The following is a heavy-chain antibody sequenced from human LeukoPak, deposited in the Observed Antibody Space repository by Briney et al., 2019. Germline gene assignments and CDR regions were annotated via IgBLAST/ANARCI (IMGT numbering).Heavy chain of an antibody. D-gene: IGHD3-10*01. CDR2: ISSSSSTI. J-gene: IGHJ6*02. CDR3: ARDQGMGFGEFHYGMDV. Sequence: QAGGSLRLSCAASGFIFEDYGMSWVRHVPGKGLEWVSYISSSSSTIYYADSVKGRFTISRDNSKNTLYLQMNSLRAEDTAVYYCARDQGMGFGEFHYGMDVWGQGTTVTVSS. V-gene: IGHV3-48*01. CDR1: GFIFEDYG.